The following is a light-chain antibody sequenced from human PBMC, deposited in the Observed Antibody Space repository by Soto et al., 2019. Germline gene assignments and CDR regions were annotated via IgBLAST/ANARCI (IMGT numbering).Light chain of an antibody. CDR1: QSVSVN. Sequence: EREMTRFPATLSLFPGARSSLCCPPSQSVSVNLAWYQQKPGQPPRLLIYGASTRATGIPARCSGSGSGTEFTLTINSLQSEDFAVYYCQQDNNWPPLTFGGGTKVDIK. CDR2: GAS. J-gene: IGKJ4*01. CDR3: QQDNNWPPLT. V-gene: IGKV3-15*01.